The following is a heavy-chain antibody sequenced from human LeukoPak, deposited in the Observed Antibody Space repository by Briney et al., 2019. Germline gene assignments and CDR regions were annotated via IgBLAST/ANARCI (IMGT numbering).Heavy chain of an antibody. D-gene: IGHD3-10*01. V-gene: IGHV3-23*01. J-gene: IGHJ5*02. Sequence: VGSLRLSCAASGFTFSSYGMHWVRQAPGKGLEWVSAISGSGGSTYYADSVKGRFTISRDNSKNTLYLQMNSLRAEDTAVYYCAKEEGYGSGSYYSSWGQGTLVTVSS. CDR3: AKEEGYGSGSYYSS. CDR2: ISGSGGST. CDR1: GFTFSSYG.